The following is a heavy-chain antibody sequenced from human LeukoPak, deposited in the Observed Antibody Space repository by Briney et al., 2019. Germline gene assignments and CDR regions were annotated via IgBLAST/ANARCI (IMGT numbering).Heavy chain of an antibody. CDR1: GFTFGDYA. CDR2: IRSKAYGGTT. V-gene: IGHV3-49*04. J-gene: IGHJ3*02. Sequence: GGSLRLSCTASGFTFGDYAMSWVRQAPGKGLEWVGFIRSKAYGGTTEYAASVKGRFTISRDDSKSIAYLQMNSLKTEGTAVYYCTVSSTSWNAFDIWGQGTMVTVSS. CDR3: TVSSTSWNAFDI. D-gene: IGHD2-2*01.